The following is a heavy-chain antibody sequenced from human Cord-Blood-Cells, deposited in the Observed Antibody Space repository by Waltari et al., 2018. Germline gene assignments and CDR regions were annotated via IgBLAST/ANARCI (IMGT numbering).Heavy chain of an antibody. CDR3: ARTGSSGWYKNCDY. J-gene: IGHJ4*02. CDR2: IYHSGGA. Sequence: QVQLQESGPGLVKPSGTLSLTCAVSGGSISSSNWWSWVRQPPGKGLEWIGEIYHSGGANYARSLRSRVTISVDESKDEFSLKLGSVAAADTAVYYCARTGSSGWYKNCDYWGQGTLVTVSS. CDR1: GGSISSSNW. V-gene: IGHV4-4*02. D-gene: IGHD6-19*01.